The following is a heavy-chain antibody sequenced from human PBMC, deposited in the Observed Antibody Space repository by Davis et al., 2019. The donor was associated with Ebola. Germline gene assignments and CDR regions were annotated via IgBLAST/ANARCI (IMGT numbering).Heavy chain of an antibody. CDR3: ARLACTSSSCYTGNYYYYYGVDV. J-gene: IGHJ6*02. D-gene: IGHD2-2*02. V-gene: IGHV3-23*01. CDR1: GFIFNNYA. CDR2: TSSGGSTT. Sequence: GGSLRLSCAASGFIFNNYAMTWVRQAPGRGLEWVSTTSSGGSTTYYADSVKGRFTISRDNSKNTLYLQVNSLRAEDTALYYCARLACTSSSCYTGNYYYYYGVDVWGQGTTVTVSS.